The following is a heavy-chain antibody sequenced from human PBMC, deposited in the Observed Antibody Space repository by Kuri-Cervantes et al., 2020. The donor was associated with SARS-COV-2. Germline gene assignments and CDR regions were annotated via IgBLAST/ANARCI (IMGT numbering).Heavy chain of an antibody. D-gene: IGHD3-22*01. Sequence: ASVKVSCKASGYTFTGYYMHWVRQAPGQGLEWMGWINPNSGGTNYAQKFQGWVTTTRDTSISTVYMELSRLRSDDTAVYYCARSTPFWRLVVISQGGAFDIWGQGTMVTVSS. J-gene: IGHJ3*02. CDR3: ARSTPFWRLVVISQGGAFDI. CDR1: GYTFTGYY. CDR2: INPNSGGT. V-gene: IGHV1-2*04.